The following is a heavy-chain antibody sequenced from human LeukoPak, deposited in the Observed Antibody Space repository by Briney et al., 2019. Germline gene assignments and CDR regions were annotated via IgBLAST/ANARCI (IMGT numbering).Heavy chain of an antibody. CDR1: GFAFSYYG. Sequence: GGSLRLSCAASGFAFSYYGMHWVRQAPGKGLEWVVVISYDGSNEYYADSVKGRFTISRDNSKNTLYLQMNSLRAEDTAVYYCAKAYGGYESHYYYYGMDVWGQGTTVTVSS. J-gene: IGHJ6*02. D-gene: IGHD5-12*01. CDR3: AKAYGGYESHYYYYGMDV. CDR2: ISYDGSNE. V-gene: IGHV3-30*18.